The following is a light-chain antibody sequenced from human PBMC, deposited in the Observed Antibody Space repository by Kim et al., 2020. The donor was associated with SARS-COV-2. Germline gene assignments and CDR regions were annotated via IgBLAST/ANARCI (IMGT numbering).Light chain of an antibody. V-gene: IGLV3-19*01. CDR2: GEN. Sequence: LGQTVRITCRGDSLRAVYASWYQQTPRQAPVLVLYGENDRPSGIPDRFSGCISGDTAALTITGILAEDEAAYYCNSRDSSGDHQGVFGGGTQLTVL. J-gene: IGLJ3*02. CDR1: SLRAVY. CDR3: NSRDSSGDHQGV.